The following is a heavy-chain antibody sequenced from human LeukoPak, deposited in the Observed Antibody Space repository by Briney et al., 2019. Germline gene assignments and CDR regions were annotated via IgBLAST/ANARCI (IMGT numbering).Heavy chain of an antibody. J-gene: IGHJ4*02. D-gene: IGHD6-19*01. V-gene: IGHV7-4-1*02. CDR2: INTNTGNP. CDR1: GYTFTGYY. CDR3: ARGERLSIAVFSY. Sequence: ASVKVSCKASGYTFTGYYMHWVRQAPGQGLEWMGWINTNTGNPTYAQGFTGRFVFSLDTSVSTAYLQISSLKAEDTAVYYCARGERLSIAVFSYWGQGTLVTVSS.